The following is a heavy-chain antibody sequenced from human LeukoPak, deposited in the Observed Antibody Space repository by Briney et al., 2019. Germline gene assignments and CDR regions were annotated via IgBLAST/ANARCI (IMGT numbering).Heavy chain of an antibody. V-gene: IGHV4-61*02. CDR1: GGSISSGSYY. CDR2: IYTSGST. D-gene: IGHD3-3*01. Sequence: KTSEPLPLTCTVSGGSISSGSYYWSWIRQPAGKGLEWIGRIYTSGSTNYNPSLESRVTISVDTSKNHFSLKLSSVTAADTALYDCARDRNCDCWSGYHGDAFDLCGQGTMVTVSS. J-gene: IGHJ3*01. CDR3: ARDRNCDCWSGYHGDAFDL.